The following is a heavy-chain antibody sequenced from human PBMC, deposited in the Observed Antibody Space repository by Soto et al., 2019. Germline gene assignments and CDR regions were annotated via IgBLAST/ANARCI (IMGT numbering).Heavy chain of an antibody. J-gene: IGHJ6*03. V-gene: IGHV3-30*18. Sequence: GGSLRLSCAASGLTFSSYGMHWVRQAPGKGLEWVAVISYDGSNKYYADSVKGRFTITRDNSKNTLYLQMNSLRAEDTAVYYCAKNGGHYGDYVFLAGYYYYMDVWGKGTTVTVSS. D-gene: IGHD4-17*01. CDR1: GLTFSSYG. CDR2: ISYDGSNK. CDR3: AKNGGHYGDYVFLAGYYYYMDV.